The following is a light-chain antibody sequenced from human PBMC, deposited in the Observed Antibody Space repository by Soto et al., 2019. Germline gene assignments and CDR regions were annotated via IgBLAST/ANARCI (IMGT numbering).Light chain of an antibody. CDR1: QSISSSY. Sequence: EIVLTQSPGTLSLSPGERATLSCRASQSISSSYLAWYQQKPGQAPRLLVYGASSMATGTPDRFSGSGSGTDFTLTISRLEPEDFAVYYCQQYSSSPFTFGPGTKVDIK. CDR2: GAS. CDR3: QQYSSSPFT. V-gene: IGKV3-20*01. J-gene: IGKJ3*01.